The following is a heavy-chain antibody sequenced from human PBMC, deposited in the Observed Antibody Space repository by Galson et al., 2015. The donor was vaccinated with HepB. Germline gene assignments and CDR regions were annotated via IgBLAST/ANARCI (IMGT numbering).Heavy chain of an antibody. CDR3: ARAPDLEGGTITRGWFDP. Sequence: SLRLSCAASGFTFSSYAMHWVRQAPGKGLEWVAIISYDGSNKYYTDSVKGRFTISRDNSKNTVYLKMNSLRAEDTAVYYCARAPDLEGGTITRGWFDPWGQGTLVTVSS. D-gene: IGHD1-7*01. V-gene: IGHV3-30*04. CDR2: ISYDGSNK. J-gene: IGHJ5*02. CDR1: GFTFSSYA.